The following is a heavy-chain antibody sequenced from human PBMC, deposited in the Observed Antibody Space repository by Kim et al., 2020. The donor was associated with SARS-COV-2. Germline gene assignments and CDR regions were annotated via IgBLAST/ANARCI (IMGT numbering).Heavy chain of an antibody. CDR3: AREGYSSGASGYYYYGMDV. Sequence: ASVKVSCKASGYTFTSYAMHWVRQAPGQRLEWMGWINAGNGNTKYSQKFQGRVTITRDTSASTAYMELSSLRSEDTAVYYCAREGYSSGASGYYYYGMDVWGQGTTVTVSS. CDR1: GYTFTSYA. CDR2: INAGNGNT. D-gene: IGHD6-19*01. J-gene: IGHJ6*02. V-gene: IGHV1-3*01.